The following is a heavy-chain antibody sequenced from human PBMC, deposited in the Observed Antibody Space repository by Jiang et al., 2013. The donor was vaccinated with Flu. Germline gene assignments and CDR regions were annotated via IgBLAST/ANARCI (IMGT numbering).Heavy chain of an antibody. CDR3: ARLGFWSGYYYFDY. J-gene: IGHJ4*02. Sequence: LLKPSETLSLTCTVSGGSISSSSYYWGWIRQPPGKGLEWIGSIYYSGSTYYNPSLKSRVTISVDTSKNQFSLKLSSVAAADTAVYYCARLGFWSGYYYFDYWGQGTLVTVSS. CDR1: GGSISSSSYY. CDR2: IYYSGST. V-gene: IGHV4-39*01. D-gene: IGHD3-3*01.